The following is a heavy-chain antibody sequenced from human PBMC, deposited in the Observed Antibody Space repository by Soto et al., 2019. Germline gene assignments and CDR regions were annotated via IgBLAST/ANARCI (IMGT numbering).Heavy chain of an antibody. CDR1: GFTFSSYA. CDR3: AKLPGYSYAYRLNVDY. J-gene: IGHJ4*02. CDR2: ISGSGAYT. Sequence: EVQLLESGGGLIQPGGSLRLSCAAAGFTFSSYAMPWVRQTRGKGLEWVSTISGSGAYTNYADSLKGRFTISRDNSKNTLYLQLNSLRAEDTGVYFCAKLPGYSYAYRLNVDYWGQGTLVTVST. D-gene: IGHD5-18*01. V-gene: IGHV3-23*01.